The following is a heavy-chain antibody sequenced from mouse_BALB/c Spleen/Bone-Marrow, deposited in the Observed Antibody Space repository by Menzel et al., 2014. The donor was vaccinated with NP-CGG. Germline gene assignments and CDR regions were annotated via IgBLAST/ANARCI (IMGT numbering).Heavy chain of an antibody. CDR3: VRHKNYYAMDY. J-gene: IGHJ4*01. CDR1: GFAFSRYD. V-gene: IGHV5-12-1*01. Sequence: EVMLVESGGGLVKPGGSLKLSCAASGFAFSRYDMSWVRQTPEKRLEWVAYITNGGDNTYYPDTVKGRFTISRDNAKNTLYLQMSSLKSEDTAMYYCVRHKNYYAMDYWVQGTSVTVSS. CDR2: ITNGGDNT.